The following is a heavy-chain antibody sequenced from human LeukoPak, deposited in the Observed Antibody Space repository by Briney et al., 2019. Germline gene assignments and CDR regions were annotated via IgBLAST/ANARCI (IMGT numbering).Heavy chain of an antibody. V-gene: IGHV3-66*04. J-gene: IGHJ4*02. CDR3: ARHYYGSGSYFV. CDR2: IYSGGST. Sequence: GGSLRLSCAASGFTVSSNYMSWVRQAPGKGLEGVSVIYSGGSTYYSDSVKGRFTISRDNSKNTLYLQMNSLRAEDTAVYYCARHYYGSGSYFVWGQGTLVTVSS. CDR1: GFTVSSNY. D-gene: IGHD3-10*01.